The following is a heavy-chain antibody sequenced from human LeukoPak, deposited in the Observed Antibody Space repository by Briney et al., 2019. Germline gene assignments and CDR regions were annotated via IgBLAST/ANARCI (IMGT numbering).Heavy chain of an antibody. D-gene: IGHD5-18*01. CDR3: ARGYSYGRGYFDY. CDR2: IKQDGSEK. Sequence: GGSLRLSCAASGFIFSSYWMSCVRQPPGKGLEWVANIKQDGSEKYYVDSVKGRFTNSRDNSKNTLYLQMNNLRAEDTAVYYCARGYSYGRGYFDYWGQGTLVTVSS. V-gene: IGHV3-7*04. J-gene: IGHJ4*02. CDR1: GFIFSSYW.